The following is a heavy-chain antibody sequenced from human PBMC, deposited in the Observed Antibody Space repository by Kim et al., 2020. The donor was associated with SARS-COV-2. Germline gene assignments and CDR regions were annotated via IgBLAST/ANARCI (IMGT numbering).Heavy chain of an antibody. Sequence: GGSLRLSCAASGFTFSSYEMNWVRQAPGKGLEWVSYISSSGSTIYYADSVKGRFTISRDNAKNSLYLQMNSLRAEDTAVYYCARAPEGDYWAIAAYYYGMDVWGQGTTVTVSS. D-gene: IGHD4-17*01. CDR1: GFTFSSYE. CDR2: ISSSGSTI. CDR3: ARAPEGDYWAIAAYYYGMDV. V-gene: IGHV3-48*03. J-gene: IGHJ6*02.